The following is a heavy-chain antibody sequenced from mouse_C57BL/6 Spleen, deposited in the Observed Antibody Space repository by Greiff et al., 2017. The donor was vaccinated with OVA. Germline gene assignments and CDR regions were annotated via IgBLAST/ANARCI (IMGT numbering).Heavy chain of an antibody. CDR2: IGPNSGGT. D-gene: IGHD2-12*01. V-gene: IGHV1-72*01. J-gene: IGHJ3*01. Sequence: VQLQQSGAELVKPGASVKLSCKASGYTFTSYWMHWVKQRPGRGLEWIGRIGPNSGGTKYNEKFTSKATLTVDKPSSTAYMQLSILTSEDSAVYDCAKSEYDVSWFAYWGQGTLVTVSA. CDR3: AKSEYDVSWFAY. CDR1: GYTFTSYW.